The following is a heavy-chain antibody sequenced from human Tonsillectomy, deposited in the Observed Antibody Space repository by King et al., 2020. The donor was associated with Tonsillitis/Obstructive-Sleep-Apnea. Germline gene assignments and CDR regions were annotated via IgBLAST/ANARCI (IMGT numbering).Heavy chain of an antibody. CDR3: ARLFQDVIGLYFDY. V-gene: IGHV4-61*01. J-gene: IGHJ4*02. CDR1: GGSVSSDSYY. D-gene: IGHD3-10*01. CDR2: ICYSGST. Sequence: QLQESGPGLVKPSETLSLTCTVSGGSVSSDSYYWSWIRQPPGKGLEWIGYICYSGSTNHDPSLKSRVAISVDTSKNQFSLKLSSVTAADTAVCYCARLFQDVIGLYFDYWGQGTLVTVSS.